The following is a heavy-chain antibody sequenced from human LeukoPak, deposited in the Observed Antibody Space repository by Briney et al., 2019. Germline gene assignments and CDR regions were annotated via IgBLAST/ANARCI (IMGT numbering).Heavy chain of an antibody. CDR1: GFTFSSYG. J-gene: IGHJ3*02. CDR3: AKLSFYYGNDAFDI. D-gene: IGHD3-10*01. V-gene: IGHV3-30*18. CDR2: ISYDGSNK. Sequence: PGGSLRLSCAASGFTFSSYGMHWVRQAPGKGLEWVAVISYDGSNKYYADSVKGRFTISRDNSKNTLYLQMNSLRAEDTAVYYCAKLSFYYGNDAFDIWGQGTMVTVSS.